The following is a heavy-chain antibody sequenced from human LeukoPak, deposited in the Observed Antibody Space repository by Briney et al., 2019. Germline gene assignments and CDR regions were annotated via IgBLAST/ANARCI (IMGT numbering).Heavy chain of an antibody. CDR3: ARGWYYGMDV. V-gene: IGHV3-74*01. CDR2: INTDGSST. Sequence: GGSLRLSGAASGFTFSSYWMHWVRQAPGKGLVWVSRINTDGSSTTYADSVKGRFTISRDNAKNTLYLQMNSLRVEDTAVYFCARGWYYGMDVWGQGTTVIVSS. J-gene: IGHJ6*02. CDR1: GFTFSSYW. D-gene: IGHD2-15*01.